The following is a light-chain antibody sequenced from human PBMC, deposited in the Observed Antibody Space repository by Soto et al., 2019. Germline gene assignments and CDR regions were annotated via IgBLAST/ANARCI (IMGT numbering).Light chain of an antibody. V-gene: IGKV1-5*03. CDR1: QTISSW. CDR3: QHYDSYSEA. Sequence: DIQMPQSPSTLSGSVGDRVTITCRATQTISSWLAWYQQKPGKAPKLLIYKSSTLKSGVPSRFGVSGSGTEFTFTITSLQPDDFPHDDCQHYDSYSEAFGQGTKVELK. CDR2: KSS. J-gene: IGKJ1*01.